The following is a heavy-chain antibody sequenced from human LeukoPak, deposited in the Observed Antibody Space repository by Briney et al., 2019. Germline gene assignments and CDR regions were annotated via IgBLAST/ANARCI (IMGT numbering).Heavy chain of an antibody. CDR1: GGSISSYY. Sequence: PSETLSLTCTVSGGSISSYYWSWIRQPPGKGLEWIGYIYYSGSTNYNPSLKSRVTISVDTSKNQFSLKLSSVTAADTAVYYCARDPARGADWGQGTLVTVSS. V-gene: IGHV4-59*12. D-gene: IGHD4/OR15-4a*01. CDR2: IYYSGST. CDR3: ARDPARGAD. J-gene: IGHJ4*02.